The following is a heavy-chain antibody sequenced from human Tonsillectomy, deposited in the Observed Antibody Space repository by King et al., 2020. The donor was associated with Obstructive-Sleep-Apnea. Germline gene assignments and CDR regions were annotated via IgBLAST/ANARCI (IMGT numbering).Heavy chain of an antibody. CDR3: ARDVIGYCRSTSCSAGYFDY. J-gene: IGHJ4*02. D-gene: IGHD2-2*01. V-gene: IGHV3-30-3*01. CDR2: ISYDGSNK. Sequence: VQLVESGGGVVQPGRSLRLSCAASGFTFSTYAIHWVRQAPGKGLEWVAVISYDGSNKYYADSVKGRFTISRDNSKNTLYLQMNSLRAEDTAVYYCARDVIGYCRSTSCSAGYFDYWGQGTLVTVSS. CDR1: GFTFSTYA.